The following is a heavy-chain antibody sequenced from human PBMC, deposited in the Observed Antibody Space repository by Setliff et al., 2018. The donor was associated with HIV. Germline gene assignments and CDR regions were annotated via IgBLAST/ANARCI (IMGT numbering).Heavy chain of an antibody. J-gene: IGHJ6*03. CDR2: ISSTSSNI. CDR1: GFSFSSYG. CDR3: ARDWNGSGRAMDV. D-gene: IGHD3-10*01. V-gene: IGHV3-48*01. Sequence: GSLRLSCAASGFSFSSYGMNWVRQAPGKGLEWVSYISSTSSNIYYVDSVEGRFTISRDNADNSVHLQMNSQRAEDTAVYYCARDWNGSGRAMDVWGKGTTVTSP.